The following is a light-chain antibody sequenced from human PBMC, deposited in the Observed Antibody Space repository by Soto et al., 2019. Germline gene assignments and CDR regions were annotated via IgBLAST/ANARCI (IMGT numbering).Light chain of an antibody. CDR3: SSYTTSSTLV. CDR2: DVT. J-gene: IGLJ3*02. V-gene: IGLV2-14*03. Sequence: QSALTQPASVSGSPGQSITISCTGTSSDVGAYNYVSWYQQLPDKAPKLIIYDVTYRPSGVSNRFSGSKSGNTASLTISGPQAEDEADYFCSSYTTSSTLVFGGGTKLTVL. CDR1: SSDVGAYNY.